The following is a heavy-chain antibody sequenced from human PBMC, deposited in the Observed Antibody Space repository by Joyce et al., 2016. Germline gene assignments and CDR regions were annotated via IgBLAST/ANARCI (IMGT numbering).Heavy chain of an antibody. J-gene: IGHJ4*02. CDR3: ARGDCIGGICYDDH. CDR1: GYTFISYG. Sequence: QVQLVQSGAEVKKPGASVKVSCKVSGYTFISYGITWVRQAPGQGLEWMGWISVYNGNTDHAPKLQGRVTMTTDTSTNTAYMELRSLTSDDTAVYYCARGDCIGGICYDDHWGQGTLVTVSS. D-gene: IGHD2-15*01. CDR2: ISVYNGNT. V-gene: IGHV1-18*01.